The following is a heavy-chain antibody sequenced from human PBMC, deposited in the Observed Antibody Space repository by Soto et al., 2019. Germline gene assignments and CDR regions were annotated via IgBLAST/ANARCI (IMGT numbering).Heavy chain of an antibody. J-gene: IGHJ4*02. Sequence: EVQLLESGGGLVQPGGSLRLYCAASGFTFATYAMTWVRQAPGKGLEWVSTITSNGVTTYYAASVKGRFTISRDSSKQTLYLQVWSLSAAGPPRDSVAGCWCVDRCSGDCCFGWWCQGALVRASS. CDR1: GFTFATYA. CDR3: AGCWCVDRCSGDCCFGW. D-gene: IGHD2-21*01. V-gene: IGHV3-23*01. CDR2: ITSNGVTT.